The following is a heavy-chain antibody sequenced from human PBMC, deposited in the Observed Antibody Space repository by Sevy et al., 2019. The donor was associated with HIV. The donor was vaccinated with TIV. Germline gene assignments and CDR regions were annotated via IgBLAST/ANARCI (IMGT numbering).Heavy chain of an antibody. Sequence: GGSLRLSCAASGFTFSSYAMSWVRQAPGKGLEWVSGISESGGSTDYAHSVKGRFTISRDNSKNTLYLQMNSLRAEDAAIYYCAKEMWYAMGFGYWGQGTLVTVSS. CDR1: GFTFSSYA. CDR2: ISESGGST. D-gene: IGHD2-15*01. V-gene: IGHV3-23*01. J-gene: IGHJ4*02. CDR3: AKEMWYAMGFGY.